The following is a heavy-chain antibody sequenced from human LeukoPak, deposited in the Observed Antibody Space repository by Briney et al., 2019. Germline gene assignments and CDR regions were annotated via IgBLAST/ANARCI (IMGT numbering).Heavy chain of an antibody. CDR1: GFTVSSNY. CDR2: IYSAGST. D-gene: IGHD3-22*01. Sequence: GGSLRLFCAASGFTVSSNYMSWVRRAPGKGLEWVSVIYSAGSTYYADSVKGRFTISRDNSKNTLYLQMNSLRAEDTAVYYCARGTYDSSGYYFDYWGQGTLVTVSS. J-gene: IGHJ4*02. V-gene: IGHV3-66*01. CDR3: ARGTYDSSGYYFDY.